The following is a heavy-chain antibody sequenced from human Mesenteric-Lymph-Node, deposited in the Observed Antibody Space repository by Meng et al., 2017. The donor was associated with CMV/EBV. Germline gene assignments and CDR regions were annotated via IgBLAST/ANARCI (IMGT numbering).Heavy chain of an antibody. CDR1: GYTFTNYD. CDR2: ISAYNGNT. CDR3: ARTGDSYYYYGMDV. V-gene: IGHV1-18*01. J-gene: IGHJ6*02. D-gene: IGHD7-27*01. Sequence: ASVKVSCKASGYTFTNYDINWVRQATGQGLEWMGWISAYNGNTNYAQKLQGRVTMTTDTSTSTAYMELRSLRSDDTAVYYCARTGDSYYYYGMDVWGQGTTVTVSS.